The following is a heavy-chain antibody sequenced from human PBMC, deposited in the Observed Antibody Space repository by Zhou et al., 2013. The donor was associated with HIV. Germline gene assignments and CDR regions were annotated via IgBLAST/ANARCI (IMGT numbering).Heavy chain of an antibody. CDR1: GGTFSNYA. Sequence: QVQLVQSGAEVKKPGSSVKVSCKASGGTFSNYAISWVRQAPGQGLEWMGRIIPMFGIANYAQKFQGRVTITADKSTSTAYMELSSLRSEDTAVYYCARNPPGGDQSRWFDPWGQGTLVTVSS. D-gene: IGHD3-10*01. CDR3: ARNPPGGDQSRWFDP. V-gene: IGHV1-69*04. CDR2: IIPMFGIA. J-gene: IGHJ5*02.